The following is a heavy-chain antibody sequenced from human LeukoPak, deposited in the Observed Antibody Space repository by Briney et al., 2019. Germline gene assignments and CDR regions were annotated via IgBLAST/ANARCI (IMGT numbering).Heavy chain of an antibody. J-gene: IGHJ5*02. CDR1: GYTFTSYG. CDR2: ISAYNGNT. Sequence: ASVKVSCKASGYTFTSYGISWVRQAPGQGLKWMGWISAYNGNTNYAQKLQGRVTMTTDTSTSTAYMELRSLRSDDTAVYYCARDAPTRVVAATTVHNWFDPWGQGTLVTVSS. V-gene: IGHV1-18*01. CDR3: ARDAPTRVVAATTVHNWFDP. D-gene: IGHD2-15*01.